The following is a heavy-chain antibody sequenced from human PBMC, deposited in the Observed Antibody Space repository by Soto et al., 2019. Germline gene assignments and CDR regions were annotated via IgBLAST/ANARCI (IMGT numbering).Heavy chain of an antibody. CDR2: IYSSGST. Sequence: QVQLQESGPGLVKPSETLSLTCTVSGGSINSFYWSWIRQPPGKGLEWIAYIYSSGSTKYNPSLKSRVTISVDTSKNQISLKLSSVTAADTAVYFCARDHPLVNYWGQGTLVTVSS. CDR1: GGSINSFY. J-gene: IGHJ4*02. V-gene: IGHV4-59*01. D-gene: IGHD3-16*02. CDR3: ARDHPLVNY.